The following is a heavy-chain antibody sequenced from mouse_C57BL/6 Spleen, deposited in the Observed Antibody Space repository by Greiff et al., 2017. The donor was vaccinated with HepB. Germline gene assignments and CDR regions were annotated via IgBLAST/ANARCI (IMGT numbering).Heavy chain of an antibody. CDR1: GYTFTSYW. V-gene: IGHV1-69*01. D-gene: IGHD2-4*01. CDR3: ARLPYDYAPLDY. CDR2: IDPSDSYT. Sequence: QVQLQQPGAELVMPGASVKLSCKASGYTFTSYWMHWVKQRPGQGLEWIGEIDPSDSYTNYNQKFKGKSKLTVDKSSSTAYMPLSSLTSEDSAVYYCARLPYDYAPLDYWGQGTTLTVSS. J-gene: IGHJ2*01.